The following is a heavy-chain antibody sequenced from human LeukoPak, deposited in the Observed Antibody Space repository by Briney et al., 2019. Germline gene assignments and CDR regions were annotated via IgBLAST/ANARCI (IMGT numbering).Heavy chain of an antibody. D-gene: IGHD4-23*01. J-gene: IGHJ4*02. CDR3: VKDPFYGGNPLYYFDY. CDR2: ITGDGSRT. V-gene: IGHV3-64D*06. CDR1: GFTFSSYA. Sequence: GGSLRLSCSASGFTFSSYAMHWVRQAPGKGLECVSAITGDGSRTYYADSVKGKFTISRDNSKNTLYLQMNSLRAEDTAVYYCVKDPFYGGNPLYYFDYWGQGTLVTVSS.